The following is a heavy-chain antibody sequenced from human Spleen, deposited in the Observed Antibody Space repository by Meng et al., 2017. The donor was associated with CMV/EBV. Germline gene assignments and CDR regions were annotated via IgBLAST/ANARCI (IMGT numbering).Heavy chain of an antibody. V-gene: IGHV4-30-4*01. D-gene: IGHD5-12*01. J-gene: IGHJ4*02. CDR3: ARDSPGGYGYFDS. CDR1: DGFTTSDDYY. Sequence: QGQLQGSGPGLVKPSQNLSLTCTVSDGFTTSDDYYWSWIRQPPGKGLEWIGYIHYSGTTYYNPSLKSRIAISLDTSKNQFSLNLNSVTAADAAVYYCARDSPGGYGYFDSWGQGTLVTVSS. CDR2: IHYSGTT.